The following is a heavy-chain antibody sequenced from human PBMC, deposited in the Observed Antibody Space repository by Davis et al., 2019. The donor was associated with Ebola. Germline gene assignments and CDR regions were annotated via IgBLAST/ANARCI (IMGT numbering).Heavy chain of an antibody. Sequence: PGGSLRLSCAASGFTFSSYWMHWVRQAPGKGLVWVSRINPDGSFTDYADSVKGRFSISRDSTSNTLYLQMNGLRAEDTAVYFCARSSYQPDYWGQGTLATVSS. J-gene: IGHJ4*02. CDR2: INPDGSFT. V-gene: IGHV3-74*01. CDR1: GFTFSSYW. CDR3: ARSSYQPDY. D-gene: IGHD2-2*01.